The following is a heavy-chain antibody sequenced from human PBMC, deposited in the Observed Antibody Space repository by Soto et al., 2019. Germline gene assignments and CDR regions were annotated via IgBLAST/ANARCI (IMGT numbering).Heavy chain of an antibody. Sequence: EVQLLESGGGLVQPGGSLRLSCAASGFTFSSYAMSWVRQAPGKGLEWVSAISGSGGSTYYADSVKGRFTISRDNSKNSLYLQMNSLRAEDTALYYCAKDFSSGWYGWFDPWGQGTLVTVSS. V-gene: IGHV3-23*01. D-gene: IGHD6-19*01. CDR1: GFTFSSYA. J-gene: IGHJ5*02. CDR2: ISGSGGST. CDR3: AKDFSSGWYGWFDP.